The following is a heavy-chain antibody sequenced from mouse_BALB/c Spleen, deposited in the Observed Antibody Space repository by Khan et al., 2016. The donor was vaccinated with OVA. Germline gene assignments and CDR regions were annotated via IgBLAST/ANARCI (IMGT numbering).Heavy chain of an antibody. CDR3: VGGTRRAMDY. Sequence: QIQLVQSGPELKKPGETVKISCKASGYTFTNYGMNWVKQAPGKGLKWMGWINSNNGEVTYAADLKGRFVFSLENSASTAYLQINNLKNEDTATYYYVGGTRRAMDYWGQGTSVTVSS. CDR1: GYTFTNYG. D-gene: IGHD3-3*01. V-gene: IGHV9-3*02. CDR2: INSNNGEV. J-gene: IGHJ4*01.